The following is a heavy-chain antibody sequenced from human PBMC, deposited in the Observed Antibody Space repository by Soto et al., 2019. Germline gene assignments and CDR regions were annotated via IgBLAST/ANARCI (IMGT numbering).Heavy chain of an antibody. Sequence: QMQLQESGPGLVKPSKTLSLTCAVSSASIITEQRWTWVRQPPGKGLEWIGEIHHSGSTNNNPSLRSRVTMSVDKSKNQFSLNLNSVTAADTALYYCARSFGWYAIDHWGQGTLVIVSS. D-gene: IGHD6-19*01. CDR1: SASIITEQR. V-gene: IGHV4-4*02. CDR3: ARSFGWYAIDH. CDR2: IHHSGST. J-gene: IGHJ4*02.